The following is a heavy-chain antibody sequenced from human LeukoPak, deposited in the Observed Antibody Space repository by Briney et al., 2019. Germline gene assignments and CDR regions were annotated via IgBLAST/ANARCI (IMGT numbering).Heavy chain of an antibody. CDR1: GGSFSGCY. CDR3: ARGRGGSYRKVDY. V-gene: IGHV4-34*01. D-gene: IGHD1-26*01. J-gene: IGHJ4*02. CDR2: INHSGST. Sequence: SETLSLTCAVYGGSFSGCYLSWIRQPPGKGLEWIGEINHSGSTNYNPSLKSRVTISVDTSKNQFSLKLSSVTAADTAVYYCARGRGGSYRKVDYWGQGTLVTVSS.